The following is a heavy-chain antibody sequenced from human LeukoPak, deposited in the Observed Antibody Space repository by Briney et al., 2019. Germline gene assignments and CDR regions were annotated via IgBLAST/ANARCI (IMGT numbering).Heavy chain of an antibody. V-gene: IGHV3-74*01. J-gene: IGHJ4*02. Sequence: GGSLRLSCAASGFTFSSYWMHWVRQAPGKGLVWVSRINSDGSSTAYADSVKGRFTISRDNAKNTLFLQMDSLRAEDTAVYYCAALDKGHDYWGQGTLVTASS. CDR3: AALDKGHDY. D-gene: IGHD3-22*01. CDR1: GFTFSSYW. CDR2: INSDGSST.